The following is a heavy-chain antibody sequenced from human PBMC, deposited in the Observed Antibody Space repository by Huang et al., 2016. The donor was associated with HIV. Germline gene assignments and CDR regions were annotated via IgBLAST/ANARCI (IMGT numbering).Heavy chain of an antibody. Sequence: QVQLEQWGAGLLKASETLSLTCAVYGGSFSGYYWNWLRQAPGKGLEWVGEINHSGSTNYNPSLKSRVNMSVDTSKSQFSLYLASLSAADTGTYFCARRYNSRRDYWGRGTLVTVNS. D-gene: IGHD3-22*01. CDR2: INHSGST. CDR1: GGSFSGYY. CDR3: ARRYNSRRDY. J-gene: IGHJ4*02. V-gene: IGHV4-34*02.